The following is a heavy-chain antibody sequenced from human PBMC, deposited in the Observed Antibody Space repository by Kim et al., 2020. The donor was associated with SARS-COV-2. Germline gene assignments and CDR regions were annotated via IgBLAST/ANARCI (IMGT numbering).Heavy chain of an antibody. CDR2: INHSGSP. D-gene: IGHD3-3*01. J-gene: IGHJ4*02. Sequence: SGTLSLTCAVYGGSFSDYYWSWIRQPPGKGLEWIGEINHSGSPNYNPSLKSRITISVDTSKNQFSLKLNSVTAADTAVYYCARGRPEVKNLWSGYTLRYWGQGTLVTVSS. CDR1: GGSFSDYY. CDR3: ARGRPEVKNLWSGYTLRY. V-gene: IGHV4-34*01.